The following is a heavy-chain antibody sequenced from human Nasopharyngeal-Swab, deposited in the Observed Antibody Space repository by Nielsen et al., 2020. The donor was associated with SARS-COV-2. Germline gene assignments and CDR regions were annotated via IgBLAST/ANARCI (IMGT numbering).Heavy chain of an antibody. CDR1: GFTFSRYW. Sequence: ESLKISCAASGFTFSRYWIHWVRQAPGKGLESLSAISGDGATTHYADSLKGRFTISRDYSRNTVFLQLGSLTAEDKAVYFCARGTPGVPGVDYWGQGTLVTVSS. CDR3: ARGTPGVPGVDY. CDR2: ISGDGATT. J-gene: IGHJ4*02. V-gene: IGHV3-64*02. D-gene: IGHD2-8*01.